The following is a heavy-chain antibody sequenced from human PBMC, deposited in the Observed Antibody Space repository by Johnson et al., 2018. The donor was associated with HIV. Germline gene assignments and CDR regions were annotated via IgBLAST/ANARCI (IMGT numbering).Heavy chain of an antibody. CDR2: INWNGGST. V-gene: IGHV3-20*04. J-gene: IGHJ3*02. Sequence: EVQLVESGGDVVQPGRSLRLSCAASGFTFDDYGMSWVRQAPGKGLEWVSGINWNGGSTGYADSVKGRFTISRDNAKNSLYLQMNSLRAEDTALYYCAKDTGSSGWYADAFDIWGQGTMVTVSS. CDR1: GFTFDDYG. D-gene: IGHD6-19*01. CDR3: AKDTGSSGWYADAFDI.